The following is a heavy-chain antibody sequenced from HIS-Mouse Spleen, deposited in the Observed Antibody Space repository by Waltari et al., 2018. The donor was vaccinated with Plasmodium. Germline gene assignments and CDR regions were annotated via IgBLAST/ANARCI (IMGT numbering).Heavy chain of an antibody. V-gene: IGHV4-4*07. CDR3: ARASGGYSYGRVLDY. D-gene: IGHD5-18*01. Sequence: QVQLQESGPGLVKPSETLSLTCTVSGGSISSYYWSWIRQPAGKGLEWIGRSYTSGSTNYNPSLKGRVTMAVDTSKNQFSLKLSSVTAADTAVYYCARASGGYSYGRVLDYWGQGTLVTVSS. CDR1: GGSISSYY. CDR2: SYTSGST. J-gene: IGHJ4*02.